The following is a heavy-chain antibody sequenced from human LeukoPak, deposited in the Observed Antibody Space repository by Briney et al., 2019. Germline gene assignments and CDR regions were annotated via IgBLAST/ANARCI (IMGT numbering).Heavy chain of an antibody. V-gene: IGHV3-21*01. CDR2: ISSSSSYI. CDR1: GFTFSSYS. D-gene: IGHD4-23*01. J-gene: IGHJ4*02. Sequence: GGSLRLSCAASGFTFSSYSMNWVRQAPGKGLEWVSSISSSSSYIYYADSVKGRFTISRDNAKDSLYLQMNSLRAEDTAVYYCARAAPNYGGNSWFDYWGQGTLVTVSS. CDR3: ARAAPNYGGNSWFDY.